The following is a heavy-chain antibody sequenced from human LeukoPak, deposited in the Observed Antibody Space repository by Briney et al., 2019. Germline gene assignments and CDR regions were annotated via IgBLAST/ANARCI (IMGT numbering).Heavy chain of an antibody. Sequence: SETLSLTCTVSGGSISSYYWSWIRQPPGKGLEWIGYIYYSGSTNYNPSLKSRVTISVDTSKNQFSLKLSSVTAADTAVYYCARDAAPYNWNDDMLNWFDPWGQGTLVTVSS. J-gene: IGHJ5*02. V-gene: IGHV4-59*01. CDR2: IYYSGST. CDR1: GGSISSYY. CDR3: ARDAAPYNWNDDMLNWFDP. D-gene: IGHD1-20*01.